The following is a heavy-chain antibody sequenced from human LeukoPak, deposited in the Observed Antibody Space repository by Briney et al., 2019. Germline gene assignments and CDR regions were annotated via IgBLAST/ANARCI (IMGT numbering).Heavy chain of an antibody. J-gene: IGHJ4*02. CDR1: GFTFSSNA. D-gene: IGHD4/OR15-4a*01. Sequence: GRSLRLSCAASGFTFSSNAMHWVRQAPGKGLEWVAVISYDVITKYYADSVKGRFTLSRDNSKNILFLQMDSLRAEDTAVYFCAREDYGASGSSLGNLDYWGQGTLVTVSS. CDR2: ISYDVITK. V-gene: IGHV3-30-3*01. CDR3: AREDYGASGSSLGNLDY.